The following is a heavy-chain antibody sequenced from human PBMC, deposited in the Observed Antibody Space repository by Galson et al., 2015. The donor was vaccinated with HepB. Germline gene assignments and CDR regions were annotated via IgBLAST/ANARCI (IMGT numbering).Heavy chain of an antibody. V-gene: IGHV1-69*08. J-gene: IGHJ4*02. D-gene: IGHD5-24*01. CDR1: GGNFSMYS. CDR3: ARESRDGYNYY. CDR2: NIPTLGTS. Sequence: SVKVSCKDSGGNFSMYSISWVRQAPGHGLEWFGRNIPTLGTSHNAQKFQGRVTINADKSTNTVDMEPSSLRSEDTSVYYCARESRDGYNYYWGPGTLVTVSS.